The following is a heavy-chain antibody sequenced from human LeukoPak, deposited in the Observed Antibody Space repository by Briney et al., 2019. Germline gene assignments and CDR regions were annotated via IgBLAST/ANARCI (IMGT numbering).Heavy chain of an antibody. CDR3: ARGGPTYYDILTGYYYDDAFDI. CDR2: INWNGGST. Sequence: PGGSLRLSCAASGFTFDDYGMSWVRQAPGKGLEWVSGINWNGGSTVYADSVKGRFTISRDNAKNSLYLQMNSLRAEDTALYYCARGGPTYYDILTGYYYDDAFDIWGQGTMVTVSS. D-gene: IGHD3-9*01. J-gene: IGHJ3*02. V-gene: IGHV3-20*04. CDR1: GFTFDDYG.